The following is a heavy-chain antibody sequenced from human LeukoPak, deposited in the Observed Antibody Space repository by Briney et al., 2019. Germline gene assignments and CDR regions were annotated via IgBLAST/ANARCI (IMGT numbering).Heavy chain of an antibody. V-gene: IGHV1-18*01. CDR2: ISAYNGNT. CDR3: SRGSDCRFDP. D-gene: IGHD2-21*02. J-gene: IGHJ5*02. CDR1: GYTFTSYG. Sequence: GASVKVSCKASGYTFTSYGISWVRQAPGQGLEWMGWISAYNGNTNYAQKFQGRVTITADKSTSTAYMELRSLRSDDTAVYYCSRGSDCRFDPWGQGTLVTVSS.